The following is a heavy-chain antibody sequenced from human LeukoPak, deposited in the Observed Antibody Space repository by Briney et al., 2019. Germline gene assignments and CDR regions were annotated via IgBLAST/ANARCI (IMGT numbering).Heavy chain of an antibody. V-gene: IGHV1-3*01. CDR2: INAGNGNT. CDR1: GYTFTIYA. CDR3: ARAMSGDYNWFDP. J-gene: IGHJ5*02. D-gene: IGHD4-17*01. Sequence: ASVNVSCKASGYTFTIYAMHWVRQAPGQRLEWMGWINAGNGNTKYSQKFQGRVTITRDTSASTAYMELSSLRSEDTAVYYCARAMSGDYNWFDPWGQGTLVTVSS.